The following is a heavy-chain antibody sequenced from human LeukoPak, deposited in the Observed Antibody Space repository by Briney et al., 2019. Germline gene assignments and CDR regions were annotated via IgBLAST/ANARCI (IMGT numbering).Heavy chain of an antibody. Sequence: SETLSLTCTVSGGSISSYYWSWIRQPPGKGLEWIGHISYSGSTNYNPSLKSRVTISVDTSKNHYSLKLSSVTAADTAVYYCARLSDRILGSYYFDYWGQGTLVTVSS. CDR3: ARLSDRILGSYYFDY. D-gene: IGHD3-9*01. V-gene: IGHV4-59*08. CDR2: ISYSGST. CDR1: GGSISSYY. J-gene: IGHJ4*02.